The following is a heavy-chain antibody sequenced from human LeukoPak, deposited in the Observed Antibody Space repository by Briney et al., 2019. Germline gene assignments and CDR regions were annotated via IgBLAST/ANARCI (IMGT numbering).Heavy chain of an antibody. CDR1: GGSFSGYY. V-gene: IGHV4-34*01. D-gene: IGHD5-18*01. J-gene: IGHJ6*03. CDR3: ARGYSYGYYYYMDV. Sequence: PSETLSLTCAVYGGSFSGYYWGWIRQPPGKGLEWIGEINHSGSTNYNPSLKSRVTISVDTSKNQFSLKLSSVTAADTAVYYCARGYSYGYYYYMDVWGKGTTVTVSS. CDR2: INHSGST.